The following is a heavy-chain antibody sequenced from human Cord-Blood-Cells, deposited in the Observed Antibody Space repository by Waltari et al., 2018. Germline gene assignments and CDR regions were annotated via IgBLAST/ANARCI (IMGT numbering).Heavy chain of an antibody. V-gene: IGHV3-33*01. CDR1: GFTFSSSG. J-gene: IGHJ4*02. CDR3: ARQFSSWYDY. Sequence: QVQLVESGGGVVQPGRSLRLSCAASGFTFSSSGMHWVRQAPGKGLEWVAVIWYDGSNKYYADSVKGRFTISRDNSKNTLYLQMNSLRAEDTAVYYCARQFSSWYDYWGQGTLVTVSS. CDR2: IWYDGSNK. D-gene: IGHD6-13*01.